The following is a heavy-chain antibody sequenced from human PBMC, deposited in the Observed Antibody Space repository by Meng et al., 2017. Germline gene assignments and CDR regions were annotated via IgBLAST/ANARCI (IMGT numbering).Heavy chain of an antibody. J-gene: IGHJ4*02. CDR3: ARGTDTANDY. Sequence: ASVKVSCKASGYTFTSYYMHWVRQAPGQGLEWMGRINPNSGGTNYAQKFQGRVAMTRDTSISTAYMEPSGLRSDDTAVYYCARGTDTANDYWGQGTLVTVAS. CDR1: GYTFTSYY. V-gene: IGHV1-2*06. D-gene: IGHD5-18*01. CDR2: INPNSGGT.